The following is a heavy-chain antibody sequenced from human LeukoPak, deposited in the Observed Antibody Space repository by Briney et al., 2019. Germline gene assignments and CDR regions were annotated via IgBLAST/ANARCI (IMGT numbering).Heavy chain of an antibody. CDR3: ARDYSTSSWDN. J-gene: IGHJ4*02. CDR1: GYTFTIHH. D-gene: IGHD6-13*01. CDR2: INTNSGGT. V-gene: IGHV1-2*02. Sequence: ASVKVSCKTSGYTFTIHHIQWVRQAPGQGLEWMGWINTNSGGTIYSQKFQGRITMTRDPSITTAYMELSSLRSEDTAVYYCARDYSTSSWDNWGQGTLVTVSS.